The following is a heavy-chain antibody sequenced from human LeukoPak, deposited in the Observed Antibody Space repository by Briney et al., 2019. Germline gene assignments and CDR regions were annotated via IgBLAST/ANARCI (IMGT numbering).Heavy chain of an antibody. D-gene: IGHD6-19*01. J-gene: IGHJ4*02. Sequence: QPGGSLRLSCAASGFTFSDYYMSWIRQAPGKGLEWVSAISGSGHSTYSTDSVRGRFTISRDNSKNTLYLQMISLRAEDTAVYYCAKDQGSSGWYDYFDHWGQGTLVTVSS. CDR1: GFTFSDYY. V-gene: IGHV3-23*01. CDR2: ISGSGHST. CDR3: AKDQGSSGWYDYFDH.